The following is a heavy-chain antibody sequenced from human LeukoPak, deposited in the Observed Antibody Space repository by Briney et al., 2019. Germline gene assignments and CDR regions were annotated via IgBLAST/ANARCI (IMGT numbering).Heavy chain of an antibody. V-gene: IGHV3-21*01. D-gene: IGHD3-22*01. CDR1: GFTFSSYS. CDR2: ISSSSSCI. Sequence: RGGSLRLSCAASGFTFSSYSMNWVRQAPGKGLEWVSSISSSSSCIYYADSVKGRFTISRDNAKNLLYLQMNSLRAEDTAVYYCARVLRMPDYYDSSGYYLEYWGQGTLVTVSS. CDR3: ARVLRMPDYYDSSGYYLEY. J-gene: IGHJ4*02.